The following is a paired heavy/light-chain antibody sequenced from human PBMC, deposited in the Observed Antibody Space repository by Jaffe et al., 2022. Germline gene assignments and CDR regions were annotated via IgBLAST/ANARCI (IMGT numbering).Light chain of an antibody. Sequence: EIVLTQSPATLSLSPGERATLSCRASQSVSSYLAWYQQKPGQAPRLLIYDASNRATGIPARFSGSGSGADFTLTISSLEPEDFAVYYCQHRKNWPLTFGGGTKVEIK. V-gene: IGKV3-11*01. J-gene: IGKJ4*01. CDR1: QSVSSY. CDR3: QHRKNWPLT. CDR2: DAS.
Heavy chain of an antibody. V-gene: IGHV3-23*01. D-gene: IGHD3-10*01. CDR3: AKDSYSGSGSYSWGTFDM. J-gene: IGHJ3*02. Sequence: EVLLLESGGGLVQPGGSLRLSCAASGFTFNNYAISWVRQAPGKGLEWVSGISGNSITAVYADSVKGRFTISRDNSKNALDLQMNSLRAEDTAVYYCAKDSYSGSGSYSWGTFDMWGQGTMVTVSS. CDR2: ISGNSITA. CDR1: GFTFNNYA.